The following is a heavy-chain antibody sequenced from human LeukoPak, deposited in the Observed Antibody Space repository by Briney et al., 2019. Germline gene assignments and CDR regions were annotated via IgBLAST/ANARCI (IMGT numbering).Heavy chain of an antibody. D-gene: IGHD6-13*01. Sequence: TGGSLRLSCAVSGFTFSNYAMSWVRQAPGKGLEWVSVIYSGGSTYYADSVKGRFTISRDNSKNTLYLQMNSLRAEDTAVYYCARAFSSSWSFDYWGQGTLVTVSS. V-gene: IGHV3-53*01. CDR2: IYSGGST. CDR3: ARAFSSSWSFDY. J-gene: IGHJ4*02. CDR1: GFTFSNYA.